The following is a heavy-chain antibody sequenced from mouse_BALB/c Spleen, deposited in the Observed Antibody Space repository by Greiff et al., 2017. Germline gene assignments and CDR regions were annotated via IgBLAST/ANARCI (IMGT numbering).Heavy chain of an antibody. D-gene: IGHD1-1*02. CDR3: ARGDGGHAMDY. J-gene: IGHJ4*01. CDR1: GYTFTDYA. CDR2: ISTYYGDA. Sequence: QVQLQQSGAELVRPGVSVKISCKGSGYTFTDYAMHWVKQSHAKSLAWIGVISTYYGDASYNQKFKGKATMTVDKSSSTADMELARLTSEESAIYYCARGDGGHAMDYWGQGTSVTVSS. V-gene: IGHV1S137*01.